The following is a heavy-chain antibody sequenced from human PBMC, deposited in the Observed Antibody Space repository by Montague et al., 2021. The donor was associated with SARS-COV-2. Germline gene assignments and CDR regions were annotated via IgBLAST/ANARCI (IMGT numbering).Heavy chain of an antibody. CDR2: IYYSGSI. J-gene: IGHJ6*02. Sequence: SETLSLTCSVSGGSISGYYWSWIRQPPGKGLEWIGNIYYSGSINYNPSLKSRLTISVDTSKNQFSLKLSSVTAADTAVYYCAGGYRWAMEVWGQGTTVTVSS. V-gene: IGHV4-59*08. D-gene: IGHD5-12*01. CDR1: GGSISGYY. CDR3: AGGYRWAMEV.